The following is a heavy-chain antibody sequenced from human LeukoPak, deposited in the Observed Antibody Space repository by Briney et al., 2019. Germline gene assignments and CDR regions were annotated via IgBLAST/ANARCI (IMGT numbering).Heavy chain of an antibody. CDR3: AKEPTGDKSFDS. D-gene: IGHD7-27*01. CDR2: RFYRGDT. J-gene: IGHJ4*02. Sequence: SETLSLTCTVSGASISRTTYYWGWFRQPPGKGLEWIGTRFYRGDTYYNPSLKSRVTISIDMSGNQVSLKLSFVTAADTALYYCAKEPTGDKSFDSWGQGTLVTVSS. CDR1: GASISRTTYY. V-gene: IGHV4-39*07.